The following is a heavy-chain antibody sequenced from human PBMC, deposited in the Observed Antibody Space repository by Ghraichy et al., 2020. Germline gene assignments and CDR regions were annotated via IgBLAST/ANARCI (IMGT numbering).Heavy chain of an antibody. D-gene: IGHD6-13*01. CDR1: GFSFSDYY. J-gene: IGHJ4*02. CDR2: IGSSGGKK. Sequence: GGSLRLSCAASGFSFSDYYMSWIRQAPGKGLEWVSNIGSSGGKKSYADSVKGRFTISRDNAKNSLYLQINSLRAEDTALYYCARENAAAWGYFDYWGQGAEVTVSS. V-gene: IGHV3-11*01. CDR3: ARENAAAWGYFDY.